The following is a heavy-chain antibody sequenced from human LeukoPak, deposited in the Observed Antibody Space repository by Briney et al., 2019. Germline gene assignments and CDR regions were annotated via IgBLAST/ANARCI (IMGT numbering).Heavy chain of an antibody. CDR1: GGSISSYY. V-gene: IGHV4-59*08. D-gene: IGHD3-3*01. Sequence: SETLSLTCTVSGGSISSYYWSWIRQPPGKGLEWIGYIYYSGSTNYNPSLKGRVTISVDTSKNQFSLKLSSVTAADPAVYYCARTRDDFWSGGSDFDIWGQGTMVTVSS. CDR3: ARTRDDFWSGGSDFDI. J-gene: IGHJ3*02. CDR2: IYYSGST.